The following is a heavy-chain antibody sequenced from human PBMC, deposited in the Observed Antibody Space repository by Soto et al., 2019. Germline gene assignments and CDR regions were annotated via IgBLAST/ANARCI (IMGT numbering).Heavy chain of an antibody. D-gene: IGHD3-9*01. V-gene: IGHV4-34*01. CDR1: GGSFSGYY. J-gene: IGHJ6*02. CDR3: ARVSGTYYDILTGYRGTTYYYYGMDV. Sequence: PSETLSLTCAVYGGSFSGYYWSWIRQPPGKGLEWIGEINHSGSTNYNPSLKSRVTISVDTSKNQFSLKLSSVTAADTAVYYCARVSGTYYDILTGYRGTTYYYYGMDVWGQGTTVTVSS. CDR2: INHSGST.